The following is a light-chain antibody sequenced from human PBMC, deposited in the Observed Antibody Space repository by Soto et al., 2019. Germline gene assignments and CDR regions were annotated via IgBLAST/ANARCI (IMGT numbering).Light chain of an antibody. J-gene: IGLJ2*01. V-gene: IGLV2-23*01. CDR3: CSYASSNTLI. Sequence: QSVLTQPASVSGSPGQSITISCTGTSSDVGSYNLVSWYQQHPGKAPKLMIYEDSERPSGVSNRFSGSKSGNTASLTISGLQAEDEADYYCCSYASSNTLIFGGGTKLTVL. CDR2: EDS. CDR1: SSDVGSYNL.